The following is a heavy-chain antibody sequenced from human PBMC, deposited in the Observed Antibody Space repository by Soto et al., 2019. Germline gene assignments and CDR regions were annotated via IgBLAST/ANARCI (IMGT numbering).Heavy chain of an antibody. CDR1: GFTFSSCW. CDR3: ARDWSYALNY. CDR2: INSDGTDT. Sequence: GGSLRLSCAASGFTFSSCWMNWGRQAPGKGLVWVSHINSDGTDTNYADSVKGRFTISRDNAKNTVYLQMNSLRAEDTAVYYCARDWSYALNYWGQGSLVTVSS. D-gene: IGHD3-16*01. V-gene: IGHV3-74*01. J-gene: IGHJ4*02.